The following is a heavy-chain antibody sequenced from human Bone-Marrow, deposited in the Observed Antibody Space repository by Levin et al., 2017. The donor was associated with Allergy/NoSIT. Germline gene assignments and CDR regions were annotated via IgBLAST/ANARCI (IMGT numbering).Heavy chain of an antibody. J-gene: IGHJ5*02. V-gene: IGHV3-30*18. Sequence: GGSLRLSCAASGFTFSSYGMHWVRQAPGKGLEWVAVISYDGSNKYYADSVKGRFTISRDNSKNTLYLQMNSLRAEDTAVYYCAKDNPGLLPFDPWGQGTLVTVSS. CDR1: GFTFSSYG. CDR3: AKDNPGLLPFDP. D-gene: IGHD3-22*01. CDR2: ISYDGSNK.